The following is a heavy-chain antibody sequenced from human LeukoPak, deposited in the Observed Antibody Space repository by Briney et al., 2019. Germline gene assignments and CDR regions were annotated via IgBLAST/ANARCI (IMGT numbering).Heavy chain of an antibody. CDR3: ARSTGFYSYYLDV. CDR1: GGSISPYY. CDR2: VYHTGGT. J-gene: IGHJ6*03. V-gene: IGHV4-59*01. Sequence: SETLSLTCTVSGGSISPYYWSWIRQPPGKGLEWIGYVYHTGGTNYNSSLKSRLTISVDTSKNQFSLKLTSLTTADTAVYYCARSTGFYSYYLDVWDRGTTVTVSS.